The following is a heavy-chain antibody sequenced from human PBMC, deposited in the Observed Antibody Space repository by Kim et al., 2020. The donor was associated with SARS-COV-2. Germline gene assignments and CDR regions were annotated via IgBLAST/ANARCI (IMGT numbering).Heavy chain of an antibody. Sequence: GGSLRLSCAASGFIFSSYDMNWVRQAPGKGLEWVSLITTSSSAIDYADSVTGRVTISSDNARNSLYLQMNSQRDEDTAAYYCTRDLNGDYRPYWGQG. D-gene: IGHD4-17*01. J-gene: IGHJ4*02. CDR3: TRDLNGDYRPY. V-gene: IGHV3-48*02. CDR1: GFIFSSYD. CDR2: ITTSSSAI.